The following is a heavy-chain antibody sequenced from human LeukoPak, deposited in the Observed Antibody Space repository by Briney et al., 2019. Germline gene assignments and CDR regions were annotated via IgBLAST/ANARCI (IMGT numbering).Heavy chain of an antibody. V-gene: IGHV1-2*07. CDR3: ARDSITTGYYYYMDV. D-gene: IGHD4-11*01. CDR2: IRPNTGAT. J-gene: IGHJ6*03. Sequence: ASVKVSCKASGYTFTGHYMHWVRQAPGQGLEWMGWIRPNTGATNYEHKFQGRVTMTRDTSISTAYMELTVLTSDDTAVYYCARDSITTGYYYYMDVWGKGTTVIVS. CDR1: GYTFTGHY.